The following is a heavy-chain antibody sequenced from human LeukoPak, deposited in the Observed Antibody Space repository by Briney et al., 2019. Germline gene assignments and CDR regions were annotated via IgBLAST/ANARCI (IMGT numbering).Heavy chain of an antibody. Sequence: GGSLRLSCAASGFTFSDYSMNWVRQAPGKGLEWVSSISRSSGYIYYADSVKGRFTISRDNAKNSLYLQMNSLRADDTAVYYCARDRGAPSAYYFDYWGQGTLVTVSS. V-gene: IGHV3-21*01. CDR3: ARDRGAPSAYYFDY. D-gene: IGHD3-10*01. J-gene: IGHJ4*02. CDR1: GFTFSDYS. CDR2: ISRSSGYI.